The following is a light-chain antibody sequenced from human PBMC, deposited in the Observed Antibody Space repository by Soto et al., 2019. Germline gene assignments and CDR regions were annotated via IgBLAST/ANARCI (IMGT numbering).Light chain of an antibody. CDR1: QRISSY. Sequence: DIQMTQSPSSLSASVGDRVTITCRASQRISSYLNWYQHKPGQAPKLLIYAASSLHSGVPSRFSGSGSGTDFTLTISSLQPEDFAPYYCQQSYSTPPTFGQGTKLEIK. J-gene: IGKJ2*01. V-gene: IGKV1-39*01. CDR2: AAS. CDR3: QQSYSTPPT.